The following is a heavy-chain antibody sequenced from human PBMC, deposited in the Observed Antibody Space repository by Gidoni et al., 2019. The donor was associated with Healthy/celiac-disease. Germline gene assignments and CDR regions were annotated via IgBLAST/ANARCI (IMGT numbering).Heavy chain of an antibody. J-gene: IGHJ4*02. CDR1: GGSISSYY. CDR3: ARQFSWYFDC. D-gene: IGHD2-15*01. Sequence: QVQLQESGPGLVKPSETLSLTCTVSGGSISSYYWSWIRQPPGKGLEWIGYIYYSGSTNYNPSLKSRVTISVDTSKNQFSLKLSSVTAADTAVYYCARQFSWYFDCWGQGTLVTVSS. CDR2: IYYSGST. V-gene: IGHV4-59*08.